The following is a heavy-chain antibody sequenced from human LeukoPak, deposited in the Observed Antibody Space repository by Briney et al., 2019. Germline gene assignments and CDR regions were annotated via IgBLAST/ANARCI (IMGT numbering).Heavy chain of an antibody. CDR1: GFTFSSYW. V-gene: IGHV3-74*01. D-gene: IGHD1-26*01. CDR3: ARGGSPDY. J-gene: IGHJ4*02. Sequence: GGSLRLSCAASGFTFSSYWMHWVRQAPGKGLVWVSRTNSDGSNTDYADSVKGRFTISRANAKNTLYLQMNRLRAEDTAVYYCARGGSPDYWGQGTLVTVSS. CDR2: TNSDGSNT.